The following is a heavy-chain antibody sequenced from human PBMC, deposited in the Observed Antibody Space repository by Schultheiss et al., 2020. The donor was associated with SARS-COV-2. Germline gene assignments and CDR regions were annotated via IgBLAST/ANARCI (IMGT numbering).Heavy chain of an antibody. CDR3: AVDCSGGSCYSVGGG. D-gene: IGHD2-15*01. CDR1: GFTFSTYG. Sequence: GGSLRLSCAASGFTFSTYGMHWVRQAPGKGLEWVAVVSYDGSNKYYADSVKGRFTISRDNAKNSLYLQMNSLRAEDTAVYYCAVDCSGGSCYSVGGGWGQGTLVTVSS. CDR2: VSYDGSNK. V-gene: IGHV3-30*03. J-gene: IGHJ4*02.